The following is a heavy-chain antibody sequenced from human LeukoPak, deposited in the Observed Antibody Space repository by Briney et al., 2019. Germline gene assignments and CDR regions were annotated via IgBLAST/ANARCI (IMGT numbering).Heavy chain of an antibody. J-gene: IGHJ4*02. Sequence: GGSLRLSCAASGFTFSDYSMHWVRQAPGKGLEWVAIIAYDGSNKHYADSVKGRFTISRDNSKNTLYLQMNSLRAEDTAVYYCTRDRYSGSYLQSGPCAHWGQGTLVTVSS. CDR3: TRDRYSGSYLQSGPCAH. CDR2: IAYDGSNK. CDR1: GFTFSDYS. V-gene: IGHV3-30*03. D-gene: IGHD1-26*01.